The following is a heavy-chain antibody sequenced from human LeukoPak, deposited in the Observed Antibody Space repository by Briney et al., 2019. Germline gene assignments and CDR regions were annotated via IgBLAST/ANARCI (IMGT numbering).Heavy chain of an antibody. CDR3: ARGRSWLSWY. CDR1: GGSLGPCYY. CDR2: FYYGGTT. V-gene: IGHV4-39*01. D-gene: IGHD3-22*01. Sequence: SETLSLTCTVSGGSLGPCYYWGWIRQPPGKGLEWIGTFYYGGTTFYSPSLKSRVTISGDTSKDQFSLKLSSVTAADTAVYYCARGRSWLSWYWGQGTLVTVSS. J-gene: IGHJ4*02.